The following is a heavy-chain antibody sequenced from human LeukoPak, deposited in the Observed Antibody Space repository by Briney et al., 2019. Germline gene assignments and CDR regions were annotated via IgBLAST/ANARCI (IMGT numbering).Heavy chain of an antibody. V-gene: IGHV4-38-2*02. CDR1: GYSISSGHY. CDR3: ARDNYYYMDV. J-gene: IGHJ6*03. Sequence: SETLSLTCTVSGYSISSGHYWGWIRRPPGKGLEWIGSMYHSGSTYYNPPLKSRVTISVDTSKNQFSLKLSSVTAADTAVYYCARDNYYYMDVWGKGTTVTISS. CDR2: MYHSGST.